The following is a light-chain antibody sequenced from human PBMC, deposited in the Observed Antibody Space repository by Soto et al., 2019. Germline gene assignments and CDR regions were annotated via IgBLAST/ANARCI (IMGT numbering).Light chain of an antibody. CDR3: QQYGSSPRT. CDR2: GAS. Sequence: TVLTHAPCSLSLSPVEGATLSFTSSQSITGRYLAWYQQKPGQAPRLLIYGASSRATGIPDRFSGSGSGTDFTLTISRLEPEDFAVYYCQQYGSSPRTFGQGTKVDI. J-gene: IGKJ1*01. V-gene: IGKV3-20*01. CDR1: QSITGRY.